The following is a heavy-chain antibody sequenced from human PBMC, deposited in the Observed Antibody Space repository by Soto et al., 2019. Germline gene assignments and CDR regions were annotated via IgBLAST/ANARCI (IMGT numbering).Heavy chain of an antibody. CDR3: ARGSSWYYWFDP. CDR1: GGSISSGDYY. D-gene: IGHD6-13*01. Sequence: SATRSLTCTVSGGSISSGDYYWSWIRQPPGKGLEWIGYIYYSGSTYYNPSLKSRVTISVDTSKNQFSLKLSSVTAADTAVYYCARGSSWYYWFDPWGQGTLVTVSS. J-gene: IGHJ5*02. CDR2: IYYSGST. V-gene: IGHV4-30-4*01.